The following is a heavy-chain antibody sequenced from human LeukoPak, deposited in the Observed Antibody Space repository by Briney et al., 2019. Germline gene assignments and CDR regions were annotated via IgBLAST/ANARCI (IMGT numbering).Heavy chain of an antibody. J-gene: IGHJ4*02. CDR2: INPNSGGT. CDR3: ARGSAEKDYDSSGFDY. D-gene: IGHD3-22*01. Sequence: ASVKVSCKASGYSFTGYYMHWVRQAPGQELEWMGWINPNSGGTNYAQKFQGRVTMTRDTSISTAYMELSRLRSDDTAVYYCARGSAEKDYDSSGFDYWGQGPLVTVSS. CDR1: GYSFTGYY. V-gene: IGHV1-2*02.